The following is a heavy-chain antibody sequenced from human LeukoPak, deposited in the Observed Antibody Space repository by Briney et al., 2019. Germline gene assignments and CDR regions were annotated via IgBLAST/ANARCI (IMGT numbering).Heavy chain of an antibody. Sequence: SETLSLTCTVSGASMSSYYWTWIRQPPGKGLEWIGSIYHVGTTYYNPSLKSRLTISVDTSKNQFSLNLSSVTAADTAVYYCARVNYGDYFDYWGQGTLVTVPS. CDR1: GASMSSYY. J-gene: IGHJ4*02. CDR2: IYHVGTT. D-gene: IGHD4-17*01. CDR3: ARVNYGDYFDY. V-gene: IGHV4-38-2*02.